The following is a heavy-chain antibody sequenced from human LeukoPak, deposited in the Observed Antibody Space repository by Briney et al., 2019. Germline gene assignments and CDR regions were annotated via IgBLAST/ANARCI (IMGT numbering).Heavy chain of an antibody. Sequence: PSETLSLTCTVSGGSISTTTYYWVWIRQPPGKGLDWIGSIYYRGTAYYNPSLKSRVTISVDTSKNPFSLKLSSVTSAHTAVYYCARGPGGPSEGEDYSFDYGGGGPLVTVSS. D-gene: IGHD3-16*01. V-gene: IGHV4-39*01. CDR1: GGSISTTTYY. J-gene: IGHJ4*02. CDR2: IYYRGTA. CDR3: ARGPGGPSEGEDYSFDY.